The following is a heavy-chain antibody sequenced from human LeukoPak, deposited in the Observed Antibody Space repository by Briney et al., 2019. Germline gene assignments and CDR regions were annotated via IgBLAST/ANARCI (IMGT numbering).Heavy chain of an antibody. Sequence: SETLSLTCTVSGGSLSSGDYYWGWIRQPPGRGLEGIGYIYYSGSTYYNPSLKSRVTISVDTSKNQFSLKLSSVTAADTAVYYCARARASPCTNGVYYTRYYFDYWGQGTLVTVSS. CDR2: IYYSGST. CDR1: GGSLSSGDYY. J-gene: IGHJ4*02. CDR3: ARARASPCTNGVYYTRYYFDY. V-gene: IGHV4-30-4*01. D-gene: IGHD2-8*01.